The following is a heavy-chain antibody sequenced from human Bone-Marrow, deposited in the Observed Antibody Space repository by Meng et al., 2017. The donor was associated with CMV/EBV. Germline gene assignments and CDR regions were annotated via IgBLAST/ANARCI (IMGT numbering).Heavy chain of an antibody. CDR1: GYTFTSYG. D-gene: IGHD1-26*01. Sequence: ASVKVSCKASGYTFTSYGISWVRQAPGQGLEWMGWISAYNGNTNYAQKFQGRVTMTTDTSTSTAYMELRSLRSDDTAVYYCARDSRVGATRYYYYGMDVWGQGTTVTVSS. CDR3: ARDSRVGATRYYYYGMDV. V-gene: IGHV1-18*01. J-gene: IGHJ6*02. CDR2: ISAYNGNT.